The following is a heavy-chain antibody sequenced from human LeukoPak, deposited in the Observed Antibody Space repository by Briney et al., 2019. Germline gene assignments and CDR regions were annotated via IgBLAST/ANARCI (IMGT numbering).Heavy chain of an antibody. V-gene: IGHV3-11*01. Sequence: GGSLRLSCMPSGFSFSDFYMSWFGLSPERGLEWNAYITSSGTNKEYAVSEKGRFTIPRVNAKQALYLEMNSQSREDTAVYYCGRDTDYGDPYWGQGTLVTVS. J-gene: IGHJ4*02. CDR1: GFSFSDFY. D-gene: IGHD4/OR15-4a*01. CDR2: ITSSGTNK. CDR3: GRDTDYGDPY.